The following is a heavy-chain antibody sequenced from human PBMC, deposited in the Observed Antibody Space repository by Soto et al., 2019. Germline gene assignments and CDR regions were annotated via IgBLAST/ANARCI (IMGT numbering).Heavy chain of an antibody. V-gene: IGHV3-48*02. CDR3: ARRTNDFWSGYPQMYYYGMDV. J-gene: IGHJ6*02. Sequence: PGGSLRLSCAASGFTFSSYSMNWVRQAPGKGLEWVSYISSSSSTIYYADSVKGRFTISRDNAKNSLYLQMNSLRDEDTAVYYCARRTNDFWSGYPQMYYYGMDVWGQGTTVTVSS. CDR2: ISSSSSTI. D-gene: IGHD3-3*01. CDR1: GFTFSSYS.